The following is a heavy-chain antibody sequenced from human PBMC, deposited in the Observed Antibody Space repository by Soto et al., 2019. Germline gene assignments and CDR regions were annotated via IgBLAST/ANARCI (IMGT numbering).Heavy chain of an antibody. CDR3: ARDRRYSSGKIFDY. Sequence: VKVSCKASGYTFTSYGISWVRQAPGQGLEWMGWISAYNGNTNYAQKLQGRVTMTTDTSTSTAYMELRSLRSDDTAVYYCARDRRYSSGKIFDYWGQGTQVTVSS. CDR2: ISAYNGNT. CDR1: GYTFTSYG. D-gene: IGHD6-19*01. V-gene: IGHV1-18*01. J-gene: IGHJ4*02.